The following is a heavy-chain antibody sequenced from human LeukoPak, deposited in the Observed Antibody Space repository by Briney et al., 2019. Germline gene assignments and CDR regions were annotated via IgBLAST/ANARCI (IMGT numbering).Heavy chain of an antibody. V-gene: IGHV4-4*07. Sequence: KPSETLSLTCTVSGGSISSYYWSWIRQPAGKGLEWIGRIYTSGSTNYNPSLKSRVTVSVDTSKNQFSLKLSSVTAADTAVYYCARDPGSSSLSYNYYFDYWGQGTLVTVSS. CDR2: IYTSGST. J-gene: IGHJ4*02. D-gene: IGHD5-24*01. CDR1: GGSISSYY. CDR3: ARDPGSSSLSYNYYFDY.